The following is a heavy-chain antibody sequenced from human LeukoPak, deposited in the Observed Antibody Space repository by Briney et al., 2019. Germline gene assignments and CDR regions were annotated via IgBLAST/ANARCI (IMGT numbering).Heavy chain of an antibody. J-gene: IGHJ4*02. CDR2: IDGAGSPT. CDR3: ARDRAARSDFDC. V-gene: IGHV3-69-1*01. CDR1: GFIFSDYA. Sequence: GGSLRLSCSGCGFIFSDYAMNWVRQSPGKGLEWLAGIDGAGSPTYIADSVKGRFTISRDNAKNSLYLQINSLRAEDTAVYYCARDRAARSDFDCWGQGTLVTVSS. D-gene: IGHD6-6*01.